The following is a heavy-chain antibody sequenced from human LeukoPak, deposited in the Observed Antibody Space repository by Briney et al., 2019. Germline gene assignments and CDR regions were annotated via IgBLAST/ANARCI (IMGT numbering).Heavy chain of an antibody. J-gene: IGHJ4*02. CDR2: ISGSGGST. D-gene: IGHD3-22*01. Sequence: GGSLRLSCAASGFTFSSYSMNWVRQAPGKGLEWVSVISGSGGSTYYADSVKGRFTISRDNSKNTLFLQMNNLRAEDTAVYYCAKTRDYYDNSSLNYYLDYWGQGSLVTVSS. CDR3: AKTRDYYDNSSLNYYLDY. V-gene: IGHV3-23*01. CDR1: GFTFSSYS.